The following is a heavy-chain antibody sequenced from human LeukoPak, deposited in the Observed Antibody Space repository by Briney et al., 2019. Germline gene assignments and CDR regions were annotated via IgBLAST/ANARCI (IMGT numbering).Heavy chain of an antibody. CDR2: ISSSSVYI. CDR1: GFTFSGYI. D-gene: IGHD1-26*01. V-gene: IGHV3-21*01. Sequence: PGGSLRLSCAGSGFTFSGYIMNWVRQAPGKGLEWVSSISSSSVYIYYADSVKGRFTISRDNAKNSLFLQMNSLRAEDTAVYYCTRDPYSGTYLSFDYWGQGTTVTVSS. CDR3: TRDPYSGTYLSFDY. J-gene: IGHJ4*03.